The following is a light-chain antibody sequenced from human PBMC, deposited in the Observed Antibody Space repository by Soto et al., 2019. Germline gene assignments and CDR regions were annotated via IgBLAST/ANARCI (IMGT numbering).Light chain of an antibody. Sequence: DIQIAQSASSLCSSVGDRVTITCQASQDISNYLNWYQQKPGKAPKLLIYAASNLETGVPSRFSGSGSGTDFTFTISSLQPEDIATYYCQQYDTLPLTFGGGTKVDIK. V-gene: IGKV1-33*01. CDR3: QQYDTLPLT. CDR1: QDISNY. J-gene: IGKJ4*01. CDR2: AAS.